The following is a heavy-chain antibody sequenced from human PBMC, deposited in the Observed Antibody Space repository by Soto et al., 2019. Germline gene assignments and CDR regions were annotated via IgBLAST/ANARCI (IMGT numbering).Heavy chain of an antibody. CDR1: GYSISSGYY. D-gene: IGHD2-15*01. J-gene: IGHJ5*02. CDR2: IYHGGST. CDR3: ARDWVDVTPKWFDP. Sequence: SETLSLTCAVSGYSISSGYYWGWIRQPPGKGLEWIGSIYHGGSTYYNPSLKSRVTISVETSKNQFSLKLSSVTAADTAVYYCARDWVDVTPKWFDPWGQGTLVTVSS. V-gene: IGHV4-38-2*02.